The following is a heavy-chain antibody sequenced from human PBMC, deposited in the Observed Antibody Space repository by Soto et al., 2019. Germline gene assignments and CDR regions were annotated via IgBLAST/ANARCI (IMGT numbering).Heavy chain of an antibody. Sequence: GASVKVSCKASGYTFTGYHMHWVRQAPGQGLECMGRINPNSGDTTYAQKFQGRVTMTRDTSISTVYMELSRLRSDDTALYYCARDRGGPLTWFGPWGQGTLVTVS. J-gene: IGHJ5*02. V-gene: IGHV1-2*02. D-gene: IGHD2-21*02. CDR1: GYTFTGYH. CDR3: ARDRGGPLTWFGP. CDR2: INPNSGDT.